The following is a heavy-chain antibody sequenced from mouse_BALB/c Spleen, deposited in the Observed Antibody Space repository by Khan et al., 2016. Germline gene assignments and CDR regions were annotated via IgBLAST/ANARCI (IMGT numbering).Heavy chain of an antibody. CDR1: GYTFTDYS. Sequence: QIQLVQSGPELKKPGETVKISCKASGYTFTDYSMHWVKQAPGKGLKWMGWINTETGEPTYADDFKGRFAFSLETSASTAYLQINNLKKHDTATYFTARDGSSYNAMDYWVQGTSVTVSS. V-gene: IGHV9-2-1*01. D-gene: IGHD1-1*01. CDR3: ARDGSSYNAMDY. J-gene: IGHJ4*01. CDR2: INTETGEP.